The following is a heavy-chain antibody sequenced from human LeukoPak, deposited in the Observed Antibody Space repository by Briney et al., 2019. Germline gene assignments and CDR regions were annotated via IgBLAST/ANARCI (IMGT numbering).Heavy chain of an antibody. D-gene: IGHD3-3*01. CDR1: GGSITSGGYS. J-gene: IGHJ6*03. Sequence: SQTLSLTCAVSGGSITSGGYSWSWIRQPPGKGLEWIGYVYYTGSTYYNPSLKSRVTISVDTSKNQFSLKLSSVTAADTAVYYCARVESNYDFWSGYYTSYYYMDVWGKGTTVTVSS. V-gene: IGHV4-30-4*07. CDR3: ARVESNYDFWSGYYTSYYYMDV. CDR2: VYYTGST.